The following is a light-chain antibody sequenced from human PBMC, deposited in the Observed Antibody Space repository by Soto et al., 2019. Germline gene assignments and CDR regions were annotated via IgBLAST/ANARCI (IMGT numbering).Light chain of an antibody. CDR2: AAS. CDR1: QSVTSSY. J-gene: IGKJ2*01. Sequence: EIVLTQSPGTLSLSPGERATLSCRASQSVTSSYLAWYQRKPGQAPRLLIFAASTRATGIPDRFSGSGSGTDFTLTISRLEPEYFALYYCQQYGSTPPTFGQGTKVEIK. CDR3: QQYGSTPPT. V-gene: IGKV3-20*01.